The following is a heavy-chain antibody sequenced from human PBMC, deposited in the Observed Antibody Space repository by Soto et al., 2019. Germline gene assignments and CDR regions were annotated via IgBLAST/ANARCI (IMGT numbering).Heavy chain of an antibody. J-gene: IGHJ4*02. D-gene: IGHD2-2*02. Sequence: QVQLVQSGAEVKTPGSSLKVSCKVSGSRFSNYVISWVRQAPGHGLEWLGRIIPIFNSTKYAQSFQGRVTITADKSTSTASLELSSLRSVDTAVYYCAREGRGKKAGYNGLVSLGYWGQGTLVTVSS. V-gene: IGHV1-69*06. CDR2: IIPIFNST. CDR3: AREGRGKKAGYNGLVSLGY. CDR1: GSRFSNYV.